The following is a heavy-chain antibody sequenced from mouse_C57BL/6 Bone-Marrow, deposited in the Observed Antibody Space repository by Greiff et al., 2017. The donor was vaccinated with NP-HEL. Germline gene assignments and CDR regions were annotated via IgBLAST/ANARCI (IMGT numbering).Heavy chain of an antibody. CDR3: ARHYYGSSLYWYFDV. CDR1: GYTFTSYW. Sequence: VKLQQPGAELVRPGTSVKLSCKASGYTFTSYWMHWVKQRPGQGLEWIGVIDPSDSYTNYNQKFKGKATLTVDTSSSTAYMQLSSLTSEDSAVYYCARHYYGSSLYWYFDVWGTGTTVTVSS. J-gene: IGHJ1*03. V-gene: IGHV1-59*01. D-gene: IGHD1-1*01. CDR2: IDPSDSYT.